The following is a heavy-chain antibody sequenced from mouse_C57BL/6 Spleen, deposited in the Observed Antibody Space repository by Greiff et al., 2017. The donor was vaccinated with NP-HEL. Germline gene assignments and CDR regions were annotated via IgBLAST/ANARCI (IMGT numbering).Heavy chain of an antibody. D-gene: IGHD1-1*01. Sequence: QVQLQQPGAELVKPGASVKLSCKASGYTFTSYWMHWVKQRPGQGLEWIGMIHPNSGSTNYNEKFKSKATLTVDKSSSTAYMQLSSLTSEDSAVYYCAREEAVVAIYWYFDVWGTGTTVTVSS. V-gene: IGHV1-64*01. J-gene: IGHJ1*03. CDR2: IHPNSGST. CDR1: GYTFTSYW. CDR3: AREEAVVAIYWYFDV.